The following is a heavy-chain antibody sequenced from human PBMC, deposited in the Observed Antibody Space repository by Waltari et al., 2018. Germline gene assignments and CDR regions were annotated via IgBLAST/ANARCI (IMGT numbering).Heavy chain of an antibody. D-gene: IGHD7-27*01. J-gene: IGHJ4*02. CDR2: TSYDGTNN. Sequence: QVQLVESGGGVVQPWKSLRLPRVASGFTFSSFALHWVRQAPGKGLEWVAITSYDGTNNYYTDSVKGRFNISRDNSKNTLYLQINALRHEDTAVYFCARDPATKWGVFYFDHWGQGTLVTVSS. V-gene: IGHV3-30*10. CDR1: GFTFSSFA. CDR3: ARDPATKWGVFYFDH.